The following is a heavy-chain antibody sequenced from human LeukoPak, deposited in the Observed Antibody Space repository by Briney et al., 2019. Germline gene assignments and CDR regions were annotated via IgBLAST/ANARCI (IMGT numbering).Heavy chain of an antibody. D-gene: IGHD6-13*01. J-gene: IGHJ4*02. Sequence: PGRSLRLSCAAAGFTFSSYGMHWIRQAPGKGLGWVAFLWYDGSNKYYADSVKGRFTISRENSKNTLYLQMNSLRAEDTAVYYCAKDDETSSSWVAPFDYGGQGTLVSVST. V-gene: IGHV3-33*06. CDR3: AKDDETSSSWVAPFDY. CDR1: GFTFSSYG. CDR2: LWYDGSNK.